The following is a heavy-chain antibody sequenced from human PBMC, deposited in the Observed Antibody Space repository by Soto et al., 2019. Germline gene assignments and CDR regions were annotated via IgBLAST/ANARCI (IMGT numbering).Heavy chain of an antibody. V-gene: IGHV4-30-2*05. D-gene: IGHD3-3*01. CDR2: IYHSGST. CDR1: GGSISSGGYS. CDR3: ARTSITIFGVVIPNWFDP. Sequence: PSETLSLTCAVSGGSISSGGYSWSWIRQPPGKGLEWIGYIYHSGSTYYNPSLKSRVTISVDTSKNQFSLKLSSVTAADTAVYYCARTSITIFGVVIPNWFDPWGQGTLVTVSS. J-gene: IGHJ5*02.